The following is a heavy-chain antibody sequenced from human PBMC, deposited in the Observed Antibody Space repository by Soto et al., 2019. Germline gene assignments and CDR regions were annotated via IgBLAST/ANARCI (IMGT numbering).Heavy chain of an antibody. Sequence: PSETLSLTCTVFGGSISSSSYFWGWIRQPPGKGLEWIGSFYYSGGTYYNPSLKSRVTISVDTSKKQLSLRLSSVTAADTAVYYCARLHCASPNCVPLDPWGQGTLVTVSS. CDR3: ARLHCASPNCVPLDP. J-gene: IGHJ5*02. D-gene: IGHD2-2*01. CDR1: GGSISSSSYF. CDR2: FYYSGGT. V-gene: IGHV4-39*01.